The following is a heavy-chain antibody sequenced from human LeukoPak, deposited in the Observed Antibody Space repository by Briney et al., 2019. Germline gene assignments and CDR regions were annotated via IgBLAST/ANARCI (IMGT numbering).Heavy chain of an antibody. D-gene: IGHD5-12*01. V-gene: IGHV1-69*05. J-gene: IGHJ4*02. CDR2: IIPIFGTA. CDR1: GGTFSSYA. CDR3: AKTKATRGYSGYDPPDY. Sequence: SVKVSCKASGGTFSSYAISWVRQAPGQGLEWMGGIIPIFGTANYAQKFQGRVTITTDESTSTAYMELSSLRSEDTAVYYCAKTKATRGYSGYDPPDYWGQGTLVTVSS.